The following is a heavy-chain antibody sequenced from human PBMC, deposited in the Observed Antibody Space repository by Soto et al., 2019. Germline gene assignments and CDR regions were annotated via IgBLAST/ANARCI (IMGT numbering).Heavy chain of an antibody. CDR1: GFTFSSYA. J-gene: IGHJ5*02. V-gene: IGHV3-23*01. CDR2: ISGSGGST. Sequence: PGGSLRLSCAASGFTFSSYAMSWVRQAPGKGLEWVSAISGSGGSTYYADSVKGRFTISRDNSKNTLYLQMNSLRAEDTAVYYCAKDSALPYYYGSGSYHPYNWFDPWGQGTLVTVSS. CDR3: AKDSALPYYYGSGSYHPYNWFDP. D-gene: IGHD3-10*01.